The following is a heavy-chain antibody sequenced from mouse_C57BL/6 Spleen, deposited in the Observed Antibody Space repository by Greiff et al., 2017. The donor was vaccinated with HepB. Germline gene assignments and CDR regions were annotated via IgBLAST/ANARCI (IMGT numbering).Heavy chain of an antibody. J-gene: IGHJ2*01. CDR1: GFSLTSYG. CDR2: IWSGGST. CDR3: ARNPYDGSSYFDY. V-gene: IGHV2-2*01. Sequence: VMLVESGPGLVQPSQSLSITCTVSGFSLTSYGVHWVRQSPGKGLEWLGVIWSGGSTDYNAAFISRLSISKDNSKSQVFVKMNSLQADETAIYYCARNPYDGSSYFDYWGQGTTLTVSS. D-gene: IGHD1-1*01.